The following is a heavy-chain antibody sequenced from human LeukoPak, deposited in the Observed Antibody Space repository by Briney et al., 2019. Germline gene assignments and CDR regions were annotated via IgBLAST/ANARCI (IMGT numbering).Heavy chain of an antibody. Sequence: SGTLSLTCAVSGGSITSSHWWSWVRQSPGKGLEWIGEMHHGGSSNYHPSLKSRLTISVDNSKNQFSLRLTSVTAADTAVYYCARERGSLIRGYSSGWYDYWGQGSLVTVSS. CDR2: MHHGGSS. CDR3: ARERGSLIRGYSSGWYDY. CDR1: GGSITSSHW. D-gene: IGHD6-19*01. V-gene: IGHV4-4*02. J-gene: IGHJ4*02.